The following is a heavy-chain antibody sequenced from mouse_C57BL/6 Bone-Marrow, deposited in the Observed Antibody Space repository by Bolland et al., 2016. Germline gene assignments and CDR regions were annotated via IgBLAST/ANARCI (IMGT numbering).Heavy chain of an antibody. Sequence: GSTKYNEKFKGKATLTVDTSSSTAYMELHSLTSEDSAVYFCARRDGTYAMDCWGQGTS. CDR3: ARRDGTYAMDC. V-gene: IGHV1-85*01. J-gene: IGHJ4*01. D-gene: IGHD4-1*01. CDR2: GST.